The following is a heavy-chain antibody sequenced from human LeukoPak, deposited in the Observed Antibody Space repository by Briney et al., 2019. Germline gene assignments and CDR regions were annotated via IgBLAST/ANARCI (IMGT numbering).Heavy chain of an antibody. V-gene: IGHV3-11*06. CDR2: ISSSSSYT. Sequence: GGSLRLSCAASGFTFSGYYMSWIRQAPGKGLEWVSYISSSSSYTNYADSVKGRSTISRDNAKNSLYLQMNSLRAEDTAVYYCARTYSSSSFVDYWGQGTLVTVSS. CDR1: GFTFSGYY. CDR3: ARTYSSSSFVDY. D-gene: IGHD6-6*01. J-gene: IGHJ4*02.